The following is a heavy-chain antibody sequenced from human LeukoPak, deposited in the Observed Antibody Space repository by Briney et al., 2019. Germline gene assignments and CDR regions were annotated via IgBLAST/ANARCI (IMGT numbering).Heavy chain of an antibody. CDR3: AKAEGKNPTGGRWLD. CDR1: GFSFSTYA. V-gene: IGHV3-23*01. Sequence: PGGSLRLSCAGSGFSFSTYAKTWVRQAPGMGLESVSAISGSGGYTYYADSVKGRFTISRDNSKNTLYLQMNSLRAEDTAIYYCAKAEGKNPTGGRWLDWGRGTLVTVSS. J-gene: IGHJ4*02. D-gene: IGHD6-19*01. CDR2: ISGSGGYT.